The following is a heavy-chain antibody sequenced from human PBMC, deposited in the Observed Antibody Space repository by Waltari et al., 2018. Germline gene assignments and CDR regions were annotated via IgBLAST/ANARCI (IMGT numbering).Heavy chain of an antibody. CDR1: GFSVDRGSF. CDR3: ARAPGVAAASYFDY. Sequence: QVQLQESGPGLVKPSETLSLTCDVSGFSVDRGSFWGWIRQPPGKGLGWIGTIFHTGFTYYTPSLRGRVTMSVDTSKNQFALNLSSVTAADTALYYCARAPGVAAASYFDYWGQGILVTVSS. CDR2: IFHTGFT. D-gene: IGHD6-13*01. J-gene: IGHJ4*02. V-gene: IGHV4-38-2*01.